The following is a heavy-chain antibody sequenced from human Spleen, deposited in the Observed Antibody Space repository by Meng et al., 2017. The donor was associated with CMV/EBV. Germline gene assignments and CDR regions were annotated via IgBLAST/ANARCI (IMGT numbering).Heavy chain of an antibody. J-gene: IGHJ4*02. Sequence: WIRQPPGKGLEWIGEINHSGSTNYNPSLKSRVTISVDTSKNQFSLKLSSVTAADTAVYYCARGGIKVHYYDSSGYYFGQQTSHYFDYWGQGTLVTVSS. V-gene: IGHV4-34*01. D-gene: IGHD3-22*01. CDR3: ARGGIKVHYYDSSGYYFGQQTSHYFDY. CDR2: INHSGST.